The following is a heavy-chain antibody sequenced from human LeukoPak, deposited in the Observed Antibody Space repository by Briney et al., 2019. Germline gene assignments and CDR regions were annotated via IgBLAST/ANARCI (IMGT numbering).Heavy chain of an antibody. D-gene: IGHD3-3*01. CDR3: ARDRFSVITIFGVVTQPYNFDY. CDR1: GFTFSSYA. J-gene: IGHJ4*02. CDR2: ISYDGSNK. V-gene: IGHV3-30-3*01. Sequence: GGSLRLSCAASGFTFSSYAMHWVRQAPGKGLEWVAVISYDGSNKYYADSVKGRFTISRDNSKNTLYLQMNSLRAEDTAVYYCARDRFSVITIFGVVTQPYNFDYWGQGTLVTVSS.